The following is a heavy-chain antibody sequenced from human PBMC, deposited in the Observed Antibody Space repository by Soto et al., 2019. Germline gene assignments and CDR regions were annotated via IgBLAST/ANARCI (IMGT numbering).Heavy chain of an antibody. CDR1: GFTFDDYG. J-gene: IGHJ4*02. Sequence: EVQLVESGGGVVQPGGSLRLSCAASGFTFDDYGMSWVRQAPGKGLEWVSGINWNGGSTGYADSVKGRFTISRDNAKNSLYLQMNSLRAEETALYYCTRVLSGDSSSFGNFEYWGQGTLVTVSS. CDR3: TRVLSGDSSSFGNFEY. V-gene: IGHV3-20*04. D-gene: IGHD6-6*01. CDR2: INWNGGST.